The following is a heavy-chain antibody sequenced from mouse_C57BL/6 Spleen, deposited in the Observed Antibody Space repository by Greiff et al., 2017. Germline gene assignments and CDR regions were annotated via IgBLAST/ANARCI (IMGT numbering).Heavy chain of an antibody. CDR1: GYTFTDYN. D-gene: IGHD2-5*01. V-gene: IGHV1-18*01. CDR2: INPNNGGT. Sequence: EVQLQQSGPELVKPGASVKIPCKASGYTFTDYNMDWVKQSHGKSLEWIGDINPNNGGTIYNQKFKGKATLTVDKSSSTAYMELRSLTSEDTAVYYCARSNSNYLYYFDYWGQGTTLTVSS. J-gene: IGHJ2*01. CDR3: ARSNSNYLYYFDY.